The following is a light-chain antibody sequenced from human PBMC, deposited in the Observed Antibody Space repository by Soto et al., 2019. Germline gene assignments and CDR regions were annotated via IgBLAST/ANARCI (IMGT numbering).Light chain of an antibody. Sequence: QSVLTQPASVSGSPGQSITISCSGVSGDVGNYNLVSWYQQYPGKAPALLIYGDDKRPSGVSNRFSGSKSDSTASLTISGLQAEDEADYYCCLYLGGTSVFGGGTKLTVL. CDR3: CLYLGGTSV. J-gene: IGLJ7*01. CDR1: SGDVGNYNL. CDR2: GDD. V-gene: IGLV2-23*01.